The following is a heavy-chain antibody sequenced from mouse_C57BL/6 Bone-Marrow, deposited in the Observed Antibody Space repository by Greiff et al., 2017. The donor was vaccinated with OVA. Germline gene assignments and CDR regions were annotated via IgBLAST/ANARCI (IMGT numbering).Heavy chain of an antibody. CDR2: IDPSDSYT. Sequence: QVQLQQSGAELVLPGASVKLSCKASGYTFTSYWMHWVQQRPGQGLEWIGEIDPSDSYTNYTHKFKSKSTLTVNKSSSTAYMQLSSLTSEDSAVYYCSRLGYWGQGTTLTVSS. CDR1: GYTFTSYW. D-gene: IGHD3-3*01. CDR3: SRLGY. J-gene: IGHJ2*01. V-gene: IGHV1-69*01.